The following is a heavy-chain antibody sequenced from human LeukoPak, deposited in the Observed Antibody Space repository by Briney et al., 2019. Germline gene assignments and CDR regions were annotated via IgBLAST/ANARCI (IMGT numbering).Heavy chain of an antibody. CDR1: GFTFSSYW. CDR3: ARDSRAHGDYVSY. CDR2: ISTDGSST. J-gene: IGHJ4*02. Sequence: GGSLRLSCAASGFTFSSYWMHWVRQAPGKGLVWVSRISTDGSSTYYADSVKGRFTISRDNSKNTLYLQMNSLRAEDTAVYYCARDSRAHGDYVSYWGQGTLVTVSS. V-gene: IGHV3-74*01. D-gene: IGHD4-17*01.